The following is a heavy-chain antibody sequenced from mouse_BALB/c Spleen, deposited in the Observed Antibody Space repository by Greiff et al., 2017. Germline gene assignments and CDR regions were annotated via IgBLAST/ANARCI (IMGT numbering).Heavy chain of an antibody. Sequence: QVQLQQPGAELVKPGASVKLSCKASGYTFTSYWMHWVKQRPGQGLEWIGEIDPSDSYTNYNQKFKGKATLTVDKSSSTAYMQLSSLTSEDSAVYDCARRGDDSFDYWGQGTTVTVSS. CDR1: GYTFTSYW. V-gene: IGHV1-69*02. D-gene: IGHD2-4*01. CDR2: IDPSDSYT. J-gene: IGHJ2*01. CDR3: ARRGDDSFDY.